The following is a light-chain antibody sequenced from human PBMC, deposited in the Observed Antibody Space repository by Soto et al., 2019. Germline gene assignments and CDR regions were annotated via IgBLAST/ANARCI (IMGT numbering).Light chain of an antibody. CDR2: GAS. V-gene: IGKV3-20*01. Sequence: EIVLTQSPGTLSLSPGERATLSCRASQTVSNNYLAWYQQKPGQAPRLLIYGASTRATGIPDRLSGVGSETDLTLIISRLEPEDFAVYYCQQYGRSPSWAFGQGTKVDIK. CDR1: QTVSNNY. J-gene: IGKJ1*01. CDR3: QQYGRSPSWA.